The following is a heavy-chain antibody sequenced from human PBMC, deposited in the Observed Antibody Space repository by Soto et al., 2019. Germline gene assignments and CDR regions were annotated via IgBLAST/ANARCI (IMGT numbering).Heavy chain of an antibody. CDR3: AKDMGPHVRSDYPYWYYDV. V-gene: IGHV3-23*01. Sequence: EVQLLESGGGLVQPGGSLSLSCAASGFTFSSYDMSWVRQTPGKGLEWVAGISGSGGATYYADSGKGRLTISRDNSNNQLDPEVNSLGDEATAVYACAKDMGPHVRSDYPYWYYDVRGRGALVSVSS. D-gene: IGHD3-22*01. J-gene: IGHJ2*01. CDR2: ISGSGGAT. CDR1: GFTFSSYD.